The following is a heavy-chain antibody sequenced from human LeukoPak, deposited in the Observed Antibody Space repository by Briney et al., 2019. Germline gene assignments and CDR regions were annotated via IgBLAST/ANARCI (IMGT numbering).Heavy chain of an antibody. CDR2: IYYSGST. CDR1: GGSISSYY. J-gene: IGHJ4*02. V-gene: IGHV4-39*01. Sequence: PSETLSLTCTVSGGSISSYYWGWIRQPPGKGLEWIGSIYYSGSTYYNPSLKSRVTISVDTSKNQFSLKLSSVTAADTAVYYCASHYCSGGSCYAGYWGQGTLVTVSS. CDR3: ASHYCSGGSCYAGY. D-gene: IGHD2-15*01.